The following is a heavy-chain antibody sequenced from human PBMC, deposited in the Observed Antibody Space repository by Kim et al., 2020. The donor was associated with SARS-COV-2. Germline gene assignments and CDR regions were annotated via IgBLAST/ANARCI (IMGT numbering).Heavy chain of an antibody. D-gene: IGHD3-9*01. CDR2: IYYSGST. Sequence: SETLSLTCTVSGGSISSYYWSWIRKPPGKGLEWMGFIYYSGSTNYNPSLNSRVTISVDTSKNKFSLKLCPVTAADTAGYYCARVPRYFVSLPDYWGQGTLVTVSS. CDR3: ARVPRYFVSLPDY. J-gene: IGHJ4*02. V-gene: IGHV4-59*01. CDR1: GGSISSYY.